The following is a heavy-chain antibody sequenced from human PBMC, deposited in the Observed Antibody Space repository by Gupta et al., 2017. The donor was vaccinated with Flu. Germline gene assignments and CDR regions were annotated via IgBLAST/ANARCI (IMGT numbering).Heavy chain of an antibody. J-gene: IGHJ3*01. CDR3: ARGDQWVYSDRSDYYRDTFDL. V-gene: IGHV3-74*01. CDR2: INSDGSST. CDR1: GFTFSSYW. D-gene: IGHD3-22*01. Sequence: EVQLVESGGNLVQPGGSLRLSCAASGFTFSSYWMHWVRQAPGKGLVWVSRINSDGSSTNYADSVKGRFTISRDNTKNTLFLQMNSLRAEDTAVYYCARGDQWVYSDRSDYYRDTFDLWGQGTVVAVSS.